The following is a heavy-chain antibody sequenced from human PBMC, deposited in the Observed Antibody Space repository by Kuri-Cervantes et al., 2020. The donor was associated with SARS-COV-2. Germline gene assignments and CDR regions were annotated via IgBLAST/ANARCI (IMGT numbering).Heavy chain of an antibody. D-gene: IGHD3/OR15-3a*01. J-gene: IGHJ4*02. V-gene: IGHV4-59*01. CDR3: SGRVDFSSVDY. CDR2: VSYNGAT. Sequence: GTLSLNCSVSGDSITNYYLTWIRHPPGKGLEWIGYVSYNGATAYNPSLKSRVTMSLDTSKNQFSLRLSSVTAADTAVYYCSGRVDFSSVDYWGQGTLVTVSS. CDR1: GDSITNYY.